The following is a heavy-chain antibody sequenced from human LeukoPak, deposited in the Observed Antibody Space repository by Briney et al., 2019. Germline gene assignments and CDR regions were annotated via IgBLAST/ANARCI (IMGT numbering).Heavy chain of an antibody. D-gene: IGHD6-6*01. CDR3: ASQLAARPGGFDY. V-gene: IGHV5-51*01. CDR2: IYPGDSET. J-gene: IGHJ4*02. CDR1: GYSFTNYW. Sequence: GESLKISSKGSGYSFTNYWIGWVRQMPGQGLEWMGIIYPGDSETRYSPSFQGQVTISADKSISTVYLQWSGLKASDTAIYYCASQLAARPGGFDYWGQGTLVTVSS.